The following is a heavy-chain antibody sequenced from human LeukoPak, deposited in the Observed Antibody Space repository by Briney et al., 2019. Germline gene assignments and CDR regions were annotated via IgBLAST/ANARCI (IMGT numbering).Heavy chain of an antibody. V-gene: IGHV1-2*02. J-gene: IGHJ4*02. D-gene: IGHD4-17*01. CDR3: ARDPYGDNHLDY. CDR1: GYTFTYYY. Sequence: ASVKVSCKASGYTFTYYYIHWVRQAPGQGLEWMGWINPDSGDTKYVQKFQGRVTMTGDTSISTAYIDLSSLRSDDTAVYYCARDPYGDNHLDYWGQGTLVTVSS. CDR2: INPDSGDT.